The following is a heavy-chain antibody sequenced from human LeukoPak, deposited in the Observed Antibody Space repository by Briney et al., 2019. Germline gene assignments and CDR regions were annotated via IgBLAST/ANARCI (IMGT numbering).Heavy chain of an antibody. J-gene: IGHJ4*02. CDR3: ARVKDFWSGYSLDY. V-gene: IGHV1-2*02. D-gene: IGHD3-3*01. CDR1: GYTFTGHY. CDR2: INPNSGVT. Sequence: ASVKVSCKSSGYTFTGHYMHWMRQAPGQGLEWMGWINPNSGVTRYAQRFQGRVTMTRDTSTGTAYMELNRLKSDDTAVYYCARVKDFWSGYSLDYWGQGTLVTVSS.